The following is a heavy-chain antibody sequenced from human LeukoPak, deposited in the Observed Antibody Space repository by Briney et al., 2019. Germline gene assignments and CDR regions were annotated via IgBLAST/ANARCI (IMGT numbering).Heavy chain of an antibody. CDR3: ARLLDSSWDDAFDI. CDR2: INHSGST. Sequence: PSETLSLTCAVYGGSFSGYYWSWIRQPPGKGLEWIGEINHSGSTNYNPSLKSRVTISVDTSKNQFSLKLSSVTAADTAVYYCARLLDSSWDDAFDIWGQGTMVTVSS. D-gene: IGHD6-13*01. V-gene: IGHV4-34*01. J-gene: IGHJ3*02. CDR1: GGSFSGYY.